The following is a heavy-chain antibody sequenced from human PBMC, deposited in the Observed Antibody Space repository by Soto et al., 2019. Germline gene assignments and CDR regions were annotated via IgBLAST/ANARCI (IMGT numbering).Heavy chain of an antibody. CDR1: GGTFNTYA. J-gene: IGHJ4*02. D-gene: IGHD2-2*01. CDR2: ISPMFGAA. Sequence: QVQLVQSGAEMKKPGSSVKVSCQSSGGTFNTYAMNWVRQAPGQGPEWMGDISPMFGAANYAPKLQGRVTITEEDSTDTSYMQLSSLTSEDTALYFCAREVQVHTPAFVYWGQETLVTVSS. CDR3: AREVQVHTPAFVY. V-gene: IGHV1-69*01.